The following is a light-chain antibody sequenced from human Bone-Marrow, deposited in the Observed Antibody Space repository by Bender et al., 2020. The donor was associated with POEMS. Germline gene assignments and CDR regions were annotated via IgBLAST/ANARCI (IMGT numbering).Light chain of an antibody. CDR1: SSDVGNHNL. V-gene: IGLV2-23*02. CDR2: EVN. Sequence: QSALTQPASVSGSPGQSITISCTGTSSDVGNHNLVSWYQHHPGKAPKLMIYEVNKRPSGVPDRFSGSKSGNTASLTISGLQPDDESEYYCTSYAGRNTFVFGTGTTVTVL. CDR3: TSYAGRNTFV. J-gene: IGLJ1*01.